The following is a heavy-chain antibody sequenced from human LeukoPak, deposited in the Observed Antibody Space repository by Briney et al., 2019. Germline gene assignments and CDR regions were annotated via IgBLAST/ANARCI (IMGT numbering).Heavy chain of an antibody. Sequence: PGGSLRLSCAASGFTFSSYSMNWVRQAPGKGLEWASSISSSSSYIYYADSVKGRFTISRDNAKNSLYLQMNSLRAEDTALYYCAKDMGVIKLYYDSTHSHAFDIWGQGTMVTVSS. J-gene: IGHJ3*02. V-gene: IGHV3-21*04. CDR2: ISSSSSYI. CDR3: AKDMGVIKLYYDSTHSHAFDI. CDR1: GFTFSSYS. D-gene: IGHD3-22*01.